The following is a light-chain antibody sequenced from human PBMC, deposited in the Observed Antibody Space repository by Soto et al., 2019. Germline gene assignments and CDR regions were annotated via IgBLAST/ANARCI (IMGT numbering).Light chain of an antibody. CDR1: QGVLYSSDNKNY. CDR3: QQYYTTLT. V-gene: IGKV4-1*01. Sequence: DIVMTQSPDSLAVSLGGRATINCKSSQGVLYSSDNKNYLAWYHQKPGQPPKLLIYWASTRDSGVPDRFSGSGSGADFTLTISSLQAEDVAVYYCQQYYTTLTFGGGTKVEIK. CDR2: WAS. J-gene: IGKJ4*01.